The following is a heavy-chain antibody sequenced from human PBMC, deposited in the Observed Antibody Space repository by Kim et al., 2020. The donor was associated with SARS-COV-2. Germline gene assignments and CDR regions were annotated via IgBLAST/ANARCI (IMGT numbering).Heavy chain of an antibody. D-gene: IGHD3-22*01. Sequence: YYNPSLKSRVTISVDTSKNQFSLKLSSVTAADTAVYYCARAGTMRGWFDPWGQGTLVTVSS. V-gene: IGHV4-30-2*04. J-gene: IGHJ5*02. CDR3: ARAGTMRGWFDP.